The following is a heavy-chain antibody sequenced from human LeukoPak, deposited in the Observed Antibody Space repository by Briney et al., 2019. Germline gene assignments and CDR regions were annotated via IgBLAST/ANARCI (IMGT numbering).Heavy chain of an antibody. D-gene: IGHD3-10*01. Sequence: PGGSLRLSCAASGFTFSSYTKHWVRQAPGKGLEWVSSIRSSSTIYYADSVRGRFTISRDNAKNSLYLQMNSLRAEDTAVYYCARVGLLLYPDAFDIWGQGTRVTVSS. CDR1: GFTFSSYT. J-gene: IGHJ3*02. CDR3: ARVGLLLYPDAFDI. CDR2: IRSSSTI. V-gene: IGHV3-21*01.